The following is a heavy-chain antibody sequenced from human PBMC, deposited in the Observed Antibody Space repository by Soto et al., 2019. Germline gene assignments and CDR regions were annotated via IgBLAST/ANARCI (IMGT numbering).Heavy chain of an antibody. V-gene: IGHV4-59*01. CDR1: GGSIISYY. D-gene: IGHD3-3*02. Sequence: SETLSLTCTVSGGSIISYYWSWIRQPPGGTLEWIGYIYASGATTYNPSLESRVTMSVDMPNNEFSLELTSVTAADTAVYYCARSHSFDGSIYHYYFDFWGQGTLVTVSS. CDR2: IYASGAT. J-gene: IGHJ4*02. CDR3: ARSHSFDGSIYHYYFDF.